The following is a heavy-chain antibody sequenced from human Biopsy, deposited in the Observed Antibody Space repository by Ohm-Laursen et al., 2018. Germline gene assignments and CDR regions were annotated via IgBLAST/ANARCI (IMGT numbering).Heavy chain of an antibody. J-gene: IGHJ4*02. CDR3: GNEVHGRDY. CDR2: INQAGTT. D-gene: IGHD2-15*01. Sequence: GTLSLTCAVFGKTFSDYQWSWIRQPPGKGLEWIGQINQAGTTNYNPSLKSRVSISADASKYEFSLRLTSVTATDTAVYLCGNEVHGRDYWGLGAQVTVSS. CDR1: GKTFSDYQ. V-gene: IGHV4-34*08.